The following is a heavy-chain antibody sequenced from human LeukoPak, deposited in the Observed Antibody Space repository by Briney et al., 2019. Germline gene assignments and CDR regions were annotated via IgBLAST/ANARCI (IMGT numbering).Heavy chain of an antibody. V-gene: IGHV1-24*01. CDR3: AATIIRFDDFQYYAILTGPLDY. CDR1: GYSLTDLV. J-gene: IGHJ4*02. Sequence: ASVKVSCKVSGYSLTDLVMHWVRQAPGTGLEWMGGFDPVEGETIYAQKFQGRVTMTEDTSTDTAYMELSSLRSEDTAVYYCAATIIRFDDFQYYAILTGPLDYWGQGTLVTVSS. CDR2: FDPVEGET. D-gene: IGHD3-9*01.